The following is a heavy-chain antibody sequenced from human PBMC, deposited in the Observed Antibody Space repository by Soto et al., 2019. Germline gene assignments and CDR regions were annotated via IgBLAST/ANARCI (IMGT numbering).Heavy chain of an antibody. Sequence: QVQLQESGPGLVKPSETLSLTCTVSGGPISGGVHSWSWIRQPPGKGLEWIGHIFDSGSTYYNPPLKSRLTISVDTSKNQFSLRLSSVTAADTAVYYCAREIMPLTNDWYFDLWGRGTLVTFSS. CDR1: GGPISGGVHS. J-gene: IGHJ2*01. CDR3: AREIMPLTNDWYFDL. V-gene: IGHV4-30-4*01. CDR2: IFDSGST. D-gene: IGHD2-8*01.